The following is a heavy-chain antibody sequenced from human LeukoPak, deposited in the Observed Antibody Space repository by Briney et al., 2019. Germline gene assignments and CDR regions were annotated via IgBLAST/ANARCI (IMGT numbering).Heavy chain of an antibody. CDR1: GYTFTSYD. D-gene: IGHD6-19*01. CDR2: MNPNSGNT. Sequence: ASVKVSCKASGYTFTSYDINWVRQATGQGLEWMGWMNPNSGNTGYAQKFQGRVTITRNTSISTAYMELSSLRSEDTAVYYCARKQWLVRDAFDIWGQGTMVTVSS. J-gene: IGHJ3*02. CDR3: ARKQWLVRDAFDI. V-gene: IGHV1-8*03.